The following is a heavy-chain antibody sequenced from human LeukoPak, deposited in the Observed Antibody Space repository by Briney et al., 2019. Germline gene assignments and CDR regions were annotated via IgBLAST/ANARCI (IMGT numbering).Heavy chain of an antibody. CDR1: GFTFSSYA. CDR2: ISGSGGST. J-gene: IGHJ4*02. D-gene: IGHD2-15*01. CDR3: AKDANVGIVVVVAAYFDY. Sequence: GGSLRLSCAASGFTFSSYAMGWVRQAPGKGLEWVSAISGSGGSTYYADSVKGRFTISRDNSKNTLYLQMNSLRAEDTAVYYCAKDANVGIVVVVAAYFDYWGQGTLVTVSS. V-gene: IGHV3-23*01.